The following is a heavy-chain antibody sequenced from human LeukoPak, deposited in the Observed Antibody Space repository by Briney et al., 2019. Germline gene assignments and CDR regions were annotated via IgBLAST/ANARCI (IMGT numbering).Heavy chain of an antibody. V-gene: IGHV5-51*01. J-gene: IGHJ6*03. CDR2: IYPDDSDT. CDR3: ARLAYCSNDVCYSNYYYSMDV. CDR1: GYTFSSYW. D-gene: IGHD2-8*01. Sequence: GESLKISCKGSGYTFSSYWIGWVRQMPGKGPEWIGIIYPDDSDTRYSPSFQGQVTISADKSISTAYVQWSSLKASDTAMYYCARLAYCSNDVCYSNYYYSMDVWGKGTTVTVSS.